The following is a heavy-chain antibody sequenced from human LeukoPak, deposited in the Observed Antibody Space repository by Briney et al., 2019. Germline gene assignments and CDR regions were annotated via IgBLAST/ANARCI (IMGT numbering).Heavy chain of an antibody. CDR3: AKEFAISLRFGEDYYGMDV. V-gene: IGHV3-23*01. CDR2: INGGPDDNT. J-gene: IGHJ6*02. D-gene: IGHD3-10*01. CDR1: GFTFSSYG. Sequence: GGSLRVPCAASGFTFSSYGMSWVRQAPGKGLEWVSTINGGPDDNTYYADSVKGRFTISRDNSRNTLYLQMNSLRAEDTAIYFCAKEFAISLRFGEDYYGMDVWGQGTTVTVSS.